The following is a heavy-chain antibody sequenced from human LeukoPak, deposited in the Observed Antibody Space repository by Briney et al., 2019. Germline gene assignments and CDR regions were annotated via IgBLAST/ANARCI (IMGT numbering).Heavy chain of an antibody. CDR1: GFTLSSYE. J-gene: IGHJ4*02. CDR3: ARGRNGVGGYDILIDY. D-gene: IGHD3-9*01. Sequence: GGSLRLSCAASGFTLSSYEMNWVRQAPGKGLEWVSYISSSGGSIYYAESVKGRFTISRDTAKNSLYLQMFSLRDEDTAVYYCARGRNGVGGYDILIDYWGQGTLVTVSS. CDR2: ISSSGGSI. V-gene: IGHV3-48*03.